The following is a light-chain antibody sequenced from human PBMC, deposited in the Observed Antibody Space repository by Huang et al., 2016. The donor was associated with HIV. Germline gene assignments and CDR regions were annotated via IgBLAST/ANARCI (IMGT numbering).Light chain of an antibody. CDR2: AAS. J-gene: IGKJ1*01. V-gene: IGKV1-6*01. CDR1: QGIRND. CDR3: LQDFNYPRT. Sequence: AIQMTQSPSSLSASLGDRITITCRASQGIRNDLGWYQHTPGKAPKLLSNAASELQVGVPLRFRGSGSGTDFTLIITSLQPEDVGTYYCLQDFNYPRTFGQGTTVNI.